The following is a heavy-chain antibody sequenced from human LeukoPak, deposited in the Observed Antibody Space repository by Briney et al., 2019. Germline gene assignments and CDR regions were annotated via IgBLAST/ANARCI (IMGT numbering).Heavy chain of an antibody. J-gene: IGHJ5*02. CDR2: INPSGGST. D-gene: IGHD6-19*01. CDR1: GCTFTSYY. CDR3: AGGIAVALNH. Sequence: GASVTVSCTASGCTFTSYYMHWVRQAPGQGLEWMGIINPSGGSTSYAQKFQGRVTMTRDTSTSTVYMELSSLRSEDTAVYYCAGGIAVALNHWGQGTLVTVSS. V-gene: IGHV1-46*01.